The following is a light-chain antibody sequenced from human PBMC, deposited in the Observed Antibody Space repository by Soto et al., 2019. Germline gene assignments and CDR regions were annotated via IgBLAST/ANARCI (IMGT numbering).Light chain of an antibody. CDR2: EVT. CDR1: RSDVGDYNY. CDR3: SSYAGSDNFEV. V-gene: IGLV2-8*01. Sequence: QSALTQPPSASGSPGQSVTISCTGTRSDVGDYNYVSWYQQQPGKAPKLLIYEVTKRPSGVPDRFSGSKSANTASLTVSGLQAEDEADYYCSSYAGSDNFEVFGGGTKLTVL. J-gene: IGLJ2*01.